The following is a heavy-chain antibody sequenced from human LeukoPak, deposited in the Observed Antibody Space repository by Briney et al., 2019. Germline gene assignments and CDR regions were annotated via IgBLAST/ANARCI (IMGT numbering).Heavy chain of an antibody. J-gene: IGHJ6*02. CDR2: IKSKTDGGTT. CDR3: TTDLTRVDFDMAYYYYYGMDV. CDR1: GFTFSNAW. D-gene: IGHD3-3*01. V-gene: IGHV3-15*01. Sequence: GGSLRLSCAASGFTFSNAWMSWVRQAPGKGLEWVGRIKSKTDGGTTDYAAPVKGRFTISRDDSKNTLNLQMNSLKTEDTAVYYCTTDLTRVDFDMAYYYYYGMDVWGQGTTVTVSS.